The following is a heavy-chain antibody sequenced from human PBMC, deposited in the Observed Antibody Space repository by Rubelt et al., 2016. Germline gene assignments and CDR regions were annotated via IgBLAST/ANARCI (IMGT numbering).Heavy chain of an antibody. J-gene: IGHJ4*02. CDR2: ISGSGGST. V-gene: IGHV3-23*01. CDR3: AKVNGDYVIDY. CDR1: GFTFSSYA. Sequence: RLSCAASGFTFSSYAMSWVRQAPGKGLEWVSAISGSGGSTYYADSVKGRFTISRDNSKNTPYLQMNSLRAEDTAVHYCAKVNGDYVIDYWGQGTLVTVSS. D-gene: IGHD4-17*01.